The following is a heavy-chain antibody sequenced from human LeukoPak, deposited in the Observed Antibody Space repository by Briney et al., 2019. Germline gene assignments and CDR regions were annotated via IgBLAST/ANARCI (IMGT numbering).Heavy chain of an antibody. CDR1: GFTFSSYA. Sequence: GGSLRLSCAASGFTFSSYAMHWVRQAPGKGLEWVAVISYDGSNKYYADSVKGRFTISRDNSKNTLYLQMNSLRAEDTAVYYCASEVGAISHYDYWGQGTLVTVSS. CDR2: ISYDGSNK. V-gene: IGHV3-30-3*01. D-gene: IGHD1-26*01. CDR3: ASEVGAISHYDY. J-gene: IGHJ4*02.